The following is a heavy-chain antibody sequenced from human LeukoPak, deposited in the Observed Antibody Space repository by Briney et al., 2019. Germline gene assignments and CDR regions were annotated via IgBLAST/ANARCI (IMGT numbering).Heavy chain of an antibody. CDR1: GGSISSYY. CDR3: ARSPGALLWFGELFRGFDY. CDR2: IYYTGST. D-gene: IGHD3-10*01. Sequence: SETLSLTCTVSGGSISSYYWSWIRQPPGKGLEWIGYIYYTGSTNYNPSLKSRVTISVDTSKNQFSLKLSSVTAADTAVYYCARSPGALLWFGELFRGFDYWGQGTLVTVSS. J-gene: IGHJ4*02. V-gene: IGHV4-59*01.